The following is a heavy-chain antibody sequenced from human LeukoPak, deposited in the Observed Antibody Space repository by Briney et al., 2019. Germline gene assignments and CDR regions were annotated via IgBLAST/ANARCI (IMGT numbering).Heavy chain of an antibody. CDR2: TRNKANSYTT. Sequence: PGGSLRLSCAASGFTFSDHCMDWVRQAPGKGLEWVGRTRNKANSYTTEYAASVKGRFTISRDDSKNSLYLQMNSLKTEDTAVYYCAREVEYFDYWGQGTLVTVSS. D-gene: IGHD5-24*01. V-gene: IGHV3-72*01. CDR1: GFTFSDHC. J-gene: IGHJ4*02. CDR3: AREVEYFDY.